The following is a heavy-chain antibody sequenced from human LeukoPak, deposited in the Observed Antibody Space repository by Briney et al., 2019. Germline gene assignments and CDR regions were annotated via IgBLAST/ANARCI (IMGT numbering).Heavy chain of an antibody. Sequence: SGPVLVRPTATLTLTCTVSGFSLSNARMGVSWIRQPPGKALEWLAHIFSNDEKSYSTSLKSRLTISKDTSKSQVVLTMTNMDPVDTATYYCARMLVGETGDYFDYWGQGTLVTVSS. CDR2: IFSNDEK. J-gene: IGHJ4*02. D-gene: IGHD1-26*01. CDR1: GFSLSNARMG. V-gene: IGHV2-26*01. CDR3: ARMLVGETGDYFDY.